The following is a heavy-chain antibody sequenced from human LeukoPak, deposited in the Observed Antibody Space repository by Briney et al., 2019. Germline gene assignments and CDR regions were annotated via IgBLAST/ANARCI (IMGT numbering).Heavy chain of an antibody. CDR1: GFTFSSYG. CDR2: ISYHGSNK. J-gene: IGHJ4*02. V-gene: IGHV3-30*18. CDR3: AKDRYSGSYYFDY. D-gene: IGHD1-26*01. Sequence: GGSLRLSCAASGFTFSSYGMHWVRQAPGKGLEWVAVISYHGSNKYYADSVKGRLTISRDNSKNTLYLQMNSLRAEDTAVYYCAKDRYSGSYYFDYWGQGTLVTVSS.